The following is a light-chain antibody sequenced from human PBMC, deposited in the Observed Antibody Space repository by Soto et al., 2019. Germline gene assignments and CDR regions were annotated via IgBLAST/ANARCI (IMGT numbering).Light chain of an antibody. J-gene: IGKJ4*01. CDR1: QSVSSN. Sequence: EILMTQSPSTLAVSPGERAPLSCRASQSVSSNLAWYQQKPGQAPRLLIYGASTRATGIPASFSGSGSGTEFTLTISSLQYEDFAVYYCQQYNNWHPLTFGGGTKVDIK. CDR3: QQYNNWHPLT. CDR2: GAS. V-gene: IGKV3-15*01.